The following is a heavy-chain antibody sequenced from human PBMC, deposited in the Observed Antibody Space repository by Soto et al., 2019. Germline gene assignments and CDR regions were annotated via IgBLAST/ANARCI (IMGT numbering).Heavy chain of an antibody. CDR3: ARGWGLDP. CDR2: IKQDGSEK. J-gene: IGHJ5*02. D-gene: IGHD1-26*01. V-gene: IGHV3-7*04. Sequence: EVQLVESGGGLVQPGGSLRLSCAASGFTFNSYWMTWVRQAPGKGLEWVANIKQDGSEKYYVDSVKGRFTISRDNAKTSLYLQMNSLTSEDTAVYFCARGWGLDPWGQGTLVTVSS. CDR1: GFTFNSYW.